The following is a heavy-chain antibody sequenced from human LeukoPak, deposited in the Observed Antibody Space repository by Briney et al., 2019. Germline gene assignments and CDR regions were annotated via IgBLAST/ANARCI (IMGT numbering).Heavy chain of an antibody. Sequence: SETLSLTCTVSGGSISSSSYYWGWIRQPPGTGLEWIGSIYYSGSTYYNPSLKSRVTISVDTSKNQFSLKLSSVTAADTAVYYCARRDSSSWYNWFDPWGQGTLVTVSS. CDR1: GGSISSSSYY. CDR2: IYYSGST. D-gene: IGHD6-13*01. J-gene: IGHJ5*02. CDR3: ARRDSSSWYNWFDP. V-gene: IGHV4-39*01.